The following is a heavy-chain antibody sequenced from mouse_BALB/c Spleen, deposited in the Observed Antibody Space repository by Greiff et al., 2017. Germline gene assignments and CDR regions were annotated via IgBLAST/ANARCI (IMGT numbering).Heavy chain of an antibody. CDR3: ARDVDYGRFAY. CDR2: SRNKANDYTT. D-gene: IGHD2-4*01. J-gene: IGHJ3*01. CDR1: GFTFSDFY. Sequence: EVKLVESGGGLVQPGGSLRLSCATSGFTFSDFYMEWVRQPPGKRLEWIAASRNKANDYTTEYSASVKGRFIVSRDTYQSILYLQMNALRAEDTAIYYCARDVDYGRFAYWGQGTLVTVSA. V-gene: IGHV7-1*02.